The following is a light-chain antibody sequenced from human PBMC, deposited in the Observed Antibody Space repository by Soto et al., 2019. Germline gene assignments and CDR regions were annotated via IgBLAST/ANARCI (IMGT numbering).Light chain of an antibody. V-gene: IGKV1-39*01. Sequence: DIQMTQSPSSLSASVGDRVSITCRASQSISSYVNWYRQKAGKAPDLLIYGASSLQSGVPSRFSGSGSGTDFTLTISSLQPEDFATYYCQQFNSYPLTFGQGKRREIK. J-gene: IGKJ5*01. CDR2: GAS. CDR3: QQFNSYPLT. CDR1: QSISSY.